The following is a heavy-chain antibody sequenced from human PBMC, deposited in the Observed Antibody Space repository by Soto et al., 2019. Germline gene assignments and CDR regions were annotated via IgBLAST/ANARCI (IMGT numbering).Heavy chain of an antibody. D-gene: IGHD2-2*01. J-gene: IGHJ5*02. CDR1: GGSISSGDYY. CDR2: VYYSGWT. CDR3: ARSNVVVPAARGLPFVECTTLSLGFWFDP. Sequence: SESRSFTXTVSGGSISSGDYYWSWIRQPPGKGLEWIGSVYYSGWTCYNPSLKSRVTISVDTSKNQFSLKLSSVTAADTAVYYCARSNVVVPAARGLPFVECTTLSLGFWFDPRGQGTLVTVS. V-gene: IGHV4-30-4*01.